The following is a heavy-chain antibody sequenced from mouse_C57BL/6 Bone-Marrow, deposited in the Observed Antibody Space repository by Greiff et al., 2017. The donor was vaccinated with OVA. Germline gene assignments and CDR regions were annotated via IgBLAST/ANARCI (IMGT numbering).Heavy chain of an antibody. CDR2: ISDGGSYT. Sequence: DVMLVESGGGLVKPGGSLKLSCAASGFTFSSYAMYWVRQTPEKRLEWVATISDGGSYTKYPDNVKGRFTISRDNAKNNLYLQRSHLKSVDTAMYYCARCRSTMVTTVYYAMYYWGQGTSVTVSS. V-gene: IGHV5-4*03. CDR3: ARCRSTMVTTVYYAMYY. J-gene: IGHJ4*01. CDR1: GFTFSSYA. D-gene: IGHD2-2*01.